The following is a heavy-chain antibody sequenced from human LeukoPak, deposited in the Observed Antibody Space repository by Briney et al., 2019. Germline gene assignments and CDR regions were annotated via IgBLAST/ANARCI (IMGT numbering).Heavy chain of an antibody. CDR1: GFTFSTYG. Sequence: GGSLRLSCTASGFTFSTYGMHWVRQAPGKGLEWVSSISSSSSYIYYADSVKGRFTISRDNAKNSLYLQMNSLRAEDTAVYYCARDQTYYDILTGYYKPPFDYWGQGTLVTVSS. V-gene: IGHV3-21*01. CDR3: ARDQTYYDILTGYYKPPFDY. D-gene: IGHD3-9*01. J-gene: IGHJ4*02. CDR2: ISSSSSYI.